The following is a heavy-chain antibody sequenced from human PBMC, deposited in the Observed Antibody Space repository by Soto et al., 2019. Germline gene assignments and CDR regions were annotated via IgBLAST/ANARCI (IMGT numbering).Heavy chain of an antibody. CDR2: INDDGIST. CDR3: TRGPRSTSTGTGAF. J-gene: IGHJ4*02. CDR1: GFTFSMYW. V-gene: IGHV3-74*01. D-gene: IGHD1-1*01. Sequence: GGSLRLSCAASGFTFSMYWMHWVRQVPGKGPEWVSRINDDGISTNYADSVKGRFTISRDNAKNTLYLQMNALRVEDTAVYYCTRGPRSTSTGTGAFWGQGXLVTVYS.